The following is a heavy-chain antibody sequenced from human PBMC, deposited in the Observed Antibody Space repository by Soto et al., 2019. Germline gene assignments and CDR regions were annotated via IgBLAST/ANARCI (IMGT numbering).Heavy chain of an antibody. J-gene: IGHJ6*02. CDR3: AGVVWFRGMDV. CDR2: TYYRSKWIH. D-gene: IGHD3-16*01. Sequence: QTLSLTCDISGDSVSSSSAAWNWIRQSPSRGLEWLGRTYYRSKWIHEYTLSMESRITINPDTSKNQFSLHIYSVPPEDTAVYYCAGVVWFRGMDVWGQGTPVTVS. V-gene: IGHV6-1*01. CDR1: GDSVSSSSAA.